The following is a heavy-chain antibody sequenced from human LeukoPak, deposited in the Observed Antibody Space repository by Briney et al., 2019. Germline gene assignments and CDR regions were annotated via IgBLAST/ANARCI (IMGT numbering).Heavy chain of an antibody. CDR2: ISSSSSYI. CDR3: AKEAGYSSSWYRTRYYFDY. D-gene: IGHD6-13*01. V-gene: IGHV3-21*01. J-gene: IGHJ4*02. Sequence: NSGGSLRLSCAASGFTFSSYSMNWVRQAPGKGLEWVSSISSSSSYIYSADSVKGRFTISRDNSKNTLYLQMNSLRAEDTAVYYCAKEAGYSSSWYRTRYYFDYWGQGTLVTVSS. CDR1: GFTFSSYS.